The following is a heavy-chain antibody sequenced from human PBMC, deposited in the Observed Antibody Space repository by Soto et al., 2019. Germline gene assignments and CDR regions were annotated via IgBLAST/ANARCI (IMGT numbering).Heavy chain of an antibody. J-gene: IGHJ4*02. CDR2: INPNSGGT. Sequence: NVLCRPSGNKINDIYIHGVRPAPRQWLEWMGWINPNSGGTNYAQKFQGRVTMTRDTSISTAYMELSRLRSDDTAVYYCARTASAYYYDSSGMGLVYWGQGNLVNVSA. D-gene: IGHD3-22*01. V-gene: IGHV1-2*02. CDR3: ARTASAYYYDSSGMGLVY. CDR1: GNKINDIY.